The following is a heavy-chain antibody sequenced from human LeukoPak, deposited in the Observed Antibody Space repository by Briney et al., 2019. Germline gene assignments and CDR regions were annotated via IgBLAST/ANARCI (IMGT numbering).Heavy chain of an antibody. Sequence: SETLSLTCTVSGGSISTSNYYWGWIRQPPGKGLEWIGNIFYSGSTYYSPSLKSRVTISVDTSKNQFSLKLSSVTAADTAVYYCAGRKIRKYYMDVWGKGTTVTVSS. J-gene: IGHJ6*03. D-gene: IGHD1-14*01. CDR3: AGRKIRKYYMDV. CDR1: GGSISTSNYY. V-gene: IGHV4-39*07. CDR2: IFYSGST.